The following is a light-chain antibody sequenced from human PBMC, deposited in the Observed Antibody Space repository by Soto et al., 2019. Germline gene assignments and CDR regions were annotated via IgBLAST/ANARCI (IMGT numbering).Light chain of an antibody. CDR3: QSYDSSLSGYV. CDR2: GDI. Sequence: QSVLTQPPLVSGAPGQRVTISCTGSSSNIGAGYDVHWYQQLPGTAPKLLIYGDINRPSGVPDRFSGSKSGSSASLAITGLQAEDEADYYCQSYDSSLSGYVFGGGTKVTVL. V-gene: IGLV1-40*01. CDR1: SSNIGAGYD. J-gene: IGLJ3*02.